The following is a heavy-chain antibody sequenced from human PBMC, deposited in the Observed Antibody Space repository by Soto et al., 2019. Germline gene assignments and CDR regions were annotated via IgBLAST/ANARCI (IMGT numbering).Heavy chain of an antibody. CDR2: ISYDGSNK. V-gene: IGHV3-30*18. Sequence: QVQLVESGGGVVQPGRSLRLSCAASGFTFSSYGMHWVRQAPGKGLEWVAVISYDGSNKYYADSVKGRFTISRDNSKNTLYLQMNSLRAEDTAVYYCAKVKRNSGTLFDYWGQGTLVTVSS. CDR1: GFTFSSYG. J-gene: IGHJ4*02. CDR3: AKVKRNSGTLFDY. D-gene: IGHD5-12*01.